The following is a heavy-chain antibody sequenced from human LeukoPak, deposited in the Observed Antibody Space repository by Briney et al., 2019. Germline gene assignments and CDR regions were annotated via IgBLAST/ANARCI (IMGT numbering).Heavy chain of an antibody. CDR1: GYTFTSYG. CDR3: AKAPEPIPVLLWFGELPPYYFDY. Sequence: ASVKVSCKASGYTFTSYGISWVRQAPGQGLEWMGWISAYNGNTNYAQKLQGRVTMTTDTSTSTAYMELRSLRSDDTALYYCAKAPEPIPVLLWFGELPPYYFDYWGQGTLVTVSS. V-gene: IGHV1-18*01. J-gene: IGHJ4*02. CDR2: ISAYNGNT. D-gene: IGHD3-10*01.